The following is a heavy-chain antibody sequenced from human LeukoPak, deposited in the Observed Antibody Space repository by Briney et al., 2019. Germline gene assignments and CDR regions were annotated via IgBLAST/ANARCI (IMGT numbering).Heavy chain of an antibody. CDR1: GYTFIGYY. CDR2: MNPNSGDT. J-gene: IGHJ4*02. D-gene: IGHD1-7*01. V-gene: IGHV1-2*02. Sequence: ASVKVSCTASGYTFIGYYIHWVRQAPGQGVGWMGWMNPNSGDTNYAQKFQGRVTMTRDTSISTAYMELSRLRSDDTAVYYCSRIYIQDGNCNWGQGTLVTVSS. CDR3: SRIYIQDGNCN.